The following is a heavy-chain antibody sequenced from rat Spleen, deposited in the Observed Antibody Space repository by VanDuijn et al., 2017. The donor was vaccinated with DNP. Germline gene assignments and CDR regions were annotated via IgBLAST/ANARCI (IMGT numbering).Heavy chain of an antibody. J-gene: IGHJ2*01. CDR3: ARWSDYFDY. CDR1: GFSITSYY. CDR2: ITYSANT. Sequence: EVQLQESGPGLVKPSQSLSLTCSVTGFSITSYYWGWIRKFPRNKMEYIGHITYSANTHFNPSLKSRISITRDTSKNQFFLHLNSVITEDTGTYYCARWSDYFDYWGQGVMVTVSS. V-gene: IGHV3-1*01.